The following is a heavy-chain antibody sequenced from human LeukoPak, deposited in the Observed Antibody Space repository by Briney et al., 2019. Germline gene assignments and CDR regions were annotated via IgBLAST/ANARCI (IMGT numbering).Heavy chain of an antibody. J-gene: IGHJ4*02. D-gene: IGHD1-1*01. CDR3: ARRMPRRHFDY. V-gene: IGHV4-34*01. CDR2: INHSGST. Sequence: SETLSLTCAVYGGSFRGYYWSWIRQPPGKGLEWIGEINHSGSTNYNPSLKSRVTISVDTSKNQFSLKLSSVTAADTAVYYCARRMPRRHFDYWGQGTLVTVSS. CDR1: GGSFRGYY.